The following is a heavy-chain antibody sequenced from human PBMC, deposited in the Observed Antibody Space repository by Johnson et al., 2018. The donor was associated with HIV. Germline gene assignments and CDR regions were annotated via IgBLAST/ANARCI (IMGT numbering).Heavy chain of an antibody. Sequence: VQLVESGGGLVQPGGSQRLSCAASEFTVSSSYMSWVRQAPGKGLEWVSVIYSGDSEYYADSVKGRFTISRDDAKNTLYLQMNSLRAEDTAVYYCARECQYYYDSSGCTYDAFDIWGQGTMVTVSS. J-gene: IGHJ3*02. CDR1: EFTVSSSY. V-gene: IGHV3-66*01. CDR3: ARECQYYYDSSGCTYDAFDI. D-gene: IGHD3-22*01. CDR2: IYSGDSE.